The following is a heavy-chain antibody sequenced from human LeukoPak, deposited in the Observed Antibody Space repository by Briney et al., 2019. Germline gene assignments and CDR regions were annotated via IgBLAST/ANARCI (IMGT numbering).Heavy chain of an antibody. D-gene: IGHD6-13*01. CDR1: GFTFTSYS. J-gene: IGHJ4*02. CDR2: MNSGSTI. Sequence: GGSLRLSCVASGFTFTSYSLNWVRQAPGKGLEWVSYMNSGSTIYYADSVKGRFTISRDNAKNSVFLQMNSLRYEDTAVYYCARDPGSTAGFDYWGQGTLVTVSS. CDR3: ARDPGSTAGFDY. V-gene: IGHV3-48*02.